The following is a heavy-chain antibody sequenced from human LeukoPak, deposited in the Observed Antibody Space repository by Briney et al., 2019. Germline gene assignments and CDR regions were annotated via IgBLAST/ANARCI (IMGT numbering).Heavy chain of an antibody. D-gene: IGHD3-16*01. CDR1: GFTFSSYA. V-gene: IGHV3-30*04. CDR3: ARVPRYDYVWGSPWGYMDV. CDR2: ISYDGSNK. J-gene: IGHJ6*03. Sequence: GGSLRLSCAASGFTFSSYAMHWVRQAPGKGLEWVAVISYDGSNKYYADSVKGRFTISRDNSKNTLYLQMNSLRAEDTAVYYCARVPRYDYVWGSPWGYMDVWGKGTTVTISS.